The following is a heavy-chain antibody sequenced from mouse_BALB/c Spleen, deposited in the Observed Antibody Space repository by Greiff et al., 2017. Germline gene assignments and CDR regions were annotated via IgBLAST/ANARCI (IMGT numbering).Heavy chain of an antibody. CDR3: ARSREQLGLPFAY. CDR2: INPYNDGT. V-gene: IGHV1-14*01. D-gene: IGHD3-1*01. Sequence: VQLKQSGPELVKPGASVKMSCKASGYTFTSYVMHWVKQKPGQGLEWIGYINPYNDGTKYNEKFKGKATLTSDKSSSTAYMELSSLTSEDSAVYYCARSREQLGLPFAYWGQGTLVTVSA. CDR1: GYTFTSYV. J-gene: IGHJ3*01.